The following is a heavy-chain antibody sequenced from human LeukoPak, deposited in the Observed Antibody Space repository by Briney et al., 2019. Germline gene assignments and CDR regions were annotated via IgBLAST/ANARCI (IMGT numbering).Heavy chain of an antibody. J-gene: IGHJ3*02. Sequence: SETLSLTCTVSGGSISNYYWNWIRQPPGKCLEWIGNIFYSGSTYYSPSLKSRVTISLDTSRNQFSLKLNSVTAADTAVYYCAKSNGSGLVDIWGQGTMVTVSS. D-gene: IGHD3-10*01. V-gene: IGHV4-59*12. CDR3: AKSNGSGLVDI. CDR1: GGSISNYY. CDR2: IFYSGST.